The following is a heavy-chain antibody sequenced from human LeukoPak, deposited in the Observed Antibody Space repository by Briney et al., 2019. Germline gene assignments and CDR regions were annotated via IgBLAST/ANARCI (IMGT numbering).Heavy chain of an antibody. Sequence: ASVKVSCKASGYTFTSYYMHWVRQSPGQGLEWMGIINPSGGSTSYAQKFQGRVTMTRDMSTSTVYMELSSLRSEDTAVYYCAKDRVLLWFGEFQPYDYWGQGTLVTVSS. CDR2: INPSGGST. CDR3: AKDRVLLWFGEFQPYDY. D-gene: IGHD3-10*01. J-gene: IGHJ4*02. CDR1: GYTFTSYY. V-gene: IGHV1-46*01.